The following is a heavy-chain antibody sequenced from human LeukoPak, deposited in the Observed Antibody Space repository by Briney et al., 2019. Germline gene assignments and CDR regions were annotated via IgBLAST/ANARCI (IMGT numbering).Heavy chain of an antibody. D-gene: IGHD3-22*01. J-gene: IGHJ4*02. V-gene: IGHV3-74*01. Sequence: GGSLRLSCAASGFIFSSYWMHWVRHAPGKGLAWVSRINTDGSSTSYADSVKGRFTISRDNAKNTLYLQMNSLRAEDTAVYYCARSPMYYYDSSGYYVFGGQGTLVTVSS. CDR2: INTDGSST. CDR1: GFIFSSYW. CDR3: ARSPMYYYDSSGYYVF.